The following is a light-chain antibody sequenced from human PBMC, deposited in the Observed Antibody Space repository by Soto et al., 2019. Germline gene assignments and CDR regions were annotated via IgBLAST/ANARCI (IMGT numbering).Light chain of an antibody. CDR3: QQLNRFPIT. J-gene: IGKJ5*01. CDR1: QGVNSF. V-gene: IGKV1-9*01. CDR2: AAS. Sequence: DIQLTQSPSFLSTSVGDRVTITCRASQGVNSFLAWYQRKPGKAPRLLIYAASTLQSGVPPRFSGSGSGTEFSLTISGLQPEDFGTYYCQQLNRFPITFGQGTRLEIK.